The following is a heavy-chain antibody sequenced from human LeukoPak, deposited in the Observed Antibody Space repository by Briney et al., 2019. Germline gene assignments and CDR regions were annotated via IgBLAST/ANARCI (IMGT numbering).Heavy chain of an antibody. Sequence: ASVKVSCKASGYTFTSYGTSWVRQAPGQWLEWMGWISAYNGNTNYAQKLQGRVTMTTDTSTSTAYMELRSLRSDDTAVYYCARDSRYNWNYIYYYGMDVWGQGTTVTVSS. D-gene: IGHD1-7*01. J-gene: IGHJ6*02. V-gene: IGHV1-18*01. CDR1: GYTFTSYG. CDR2: ISAYNGNT. CDR3: ARDSRYNWNYIYYYGMDV.